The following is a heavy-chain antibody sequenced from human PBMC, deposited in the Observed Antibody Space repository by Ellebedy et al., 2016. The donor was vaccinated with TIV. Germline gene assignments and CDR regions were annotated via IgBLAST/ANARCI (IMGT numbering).Heavy chain of an antibody. CDR3: TKVPLGFCSTGPCSYFDY. CDR2: ITGSGDTT. Sequence: PGGSLRLSCAASGLTFSSHAMSWVRQAPGKGLEWVSSITGSGDTTYYADSVKGRFTISRDNSKNTLYLQVNSLRAEDAAVYYCTKVPLGFCSTGPCSYFDYWGQGTLVTVSS. CDR1: GLTFSSHA. D-gene: IGHD2-8*02. J-gene: IGHJ4*02. V-gene: IGHV3-23*01.